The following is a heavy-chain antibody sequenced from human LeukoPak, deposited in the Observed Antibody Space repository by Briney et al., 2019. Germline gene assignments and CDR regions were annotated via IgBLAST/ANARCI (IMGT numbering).Heavy chain of an antibody. V-gene: IGHV1-69*05. J-gene: IGHJ4*02. CDR1: RGTFSNLA. Sequence: SVKVSCKASRGTFSNLAFSWVRHAPGQGLEWMGGIIPAFGTPNYPQRFHGRVTISTDESTSSVYMELSGLRSEDTAVYYCSTRGGSTSSLDSWGQGTLV. CDR3: STRGGSTSSLDS. CDR2: IIPAFGTP. D-gene: IGHD6-6*01.